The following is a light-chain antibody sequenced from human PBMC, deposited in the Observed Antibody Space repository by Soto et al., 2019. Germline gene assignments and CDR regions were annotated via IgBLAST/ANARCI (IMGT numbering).Light chain of an antibody. CDR1: NIGDEP. CDR3: QVWDSRTDHWV. CDR2: DDS. V-gene: IGLV3-21*02. J-gene: IGLJ3*02. Sequence: SYELTQPPSVSVAPGQTARLTCGGDNIGDEPVHWYQERPGQAPVLVVYDDSDRPSGIPERFTGSNSGNTATLTISRVEAGDEADYYCQVWDSRTDHWVFGGGTKLTVL.